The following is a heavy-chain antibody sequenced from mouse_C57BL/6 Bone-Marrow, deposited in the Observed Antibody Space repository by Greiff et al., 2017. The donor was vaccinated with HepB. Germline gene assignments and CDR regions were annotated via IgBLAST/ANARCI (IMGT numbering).Heavy chain of an antibody. J-gene: IGHJ1*03. D-gene: IGHD1-1*01. Sequence: VHVKQSGAELVRPGASVKLSCTASGFNIKDDYMHWVKQRPEQGLEWIGWIDPENGDTEYASKFQGKATITADTSSNTAYLQLSSLTSEDTAVYYCTTPVVAPYWYFDVWGTGTTVTVSS. CDR2: IDPENGDT. CDR1: GFNIKDDY. V-gene: IGHV14-4*01. CDR3: TTPVVAPYWYFDV.